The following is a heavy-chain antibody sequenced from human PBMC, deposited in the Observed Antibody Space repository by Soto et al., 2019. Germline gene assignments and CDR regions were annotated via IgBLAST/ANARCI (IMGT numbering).Heavy chain of an antibody. D-gene: IGHD2-2*02. CDR2: IYYSGST. J-gene: IGHJ4*02. CDR3: ARQDIVVVPAAIEQQPVDY. CDR1: GGSISSSSYY. V-gene: IGHV4-39*01. Sequence: SETLSLTCTVSGGSISSSSYYWGWIRQPPGKGLEWIGSIYYSGSTYYNPSLKSRVTISVDTSKNQLSLKLSSVTAADTAVYYCARQDIVVVPAAIEQQPVDYWGQGTLVTVSS.